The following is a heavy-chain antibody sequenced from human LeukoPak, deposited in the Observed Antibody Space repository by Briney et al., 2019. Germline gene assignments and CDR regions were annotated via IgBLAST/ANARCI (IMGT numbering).Heavy chain of an antibody. CDR1: GFTFSSYG. CDR2: ISYDGSNK. J-gene: IGHJ4*02. V-gene: IGHV3-30*18. Sequence: QPGGSLRLSCAASGFTFSSYGMHWVRQAPGKGLEWVAVISYDGSNKYYADSVKGRFTISRDNSKNTLYLQMNSLRAEDTAVYYCAKAPYVLRFLERLTHFDYWGQGTLVTVSA. CDR3: AKAPYVLRFLERLTHFDY. D-gene: IGHD3-3*01.